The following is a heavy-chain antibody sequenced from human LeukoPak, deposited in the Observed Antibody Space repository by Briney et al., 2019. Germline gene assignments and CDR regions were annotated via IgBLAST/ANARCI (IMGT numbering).Heavy chain of an antibody. J-gene: IGHJ4*02. CDR3: AREYRIRRIEYYFDY. Sequence: GGSLRLSCAASGFTFSNYGMHWVRQVPGKGLEWVAVIWYDGSNTYYTDSVNSRFTISRDNSKNMLYLQMNSLRADDTAVYYCAREYRIRRIEYYFDYWGQGTLVTVSS. V-gene: IGHV3-33*01. D-gene: IGHD5-12*01. CDR1: GFTFSNYG. CDR2: IWYDGSNT.